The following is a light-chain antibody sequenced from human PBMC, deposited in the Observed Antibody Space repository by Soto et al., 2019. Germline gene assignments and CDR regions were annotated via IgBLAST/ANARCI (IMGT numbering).Light chain of an antibody. CDR2: EVS. Sequence: QSVLTQPPSASGSPGQSVTISCTGTSSDVGGYNYVSWYQQHPGKAPKLMIYEVSKRPSGVPDRFSGSKSGNTASLTVSGLQAEDEADFYCQSYDSSFNGLIFGVGTKLTVL. J-gene: IGLJ2*01. V-gene: IGLV2-8*01. CDR1: SSDVGGYNY. CDR3: QSYDSSFNGLI.